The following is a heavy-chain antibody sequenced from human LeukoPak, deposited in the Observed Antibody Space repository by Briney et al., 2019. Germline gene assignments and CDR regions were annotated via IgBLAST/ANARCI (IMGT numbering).Heavy chain of an antibody. V-gene: IGHV5-51*01. CDR2: IYPGDSDT. D-gene: IGHD3-22*01. CDR1: GYSFTSYW. J-gene: IGHJ4*02. Sequence: GESLKISCKGSGYSFTSYWIGRVRQMPGKGLEWMAIIYPGDSDTRYSPSFQGQVTISADKSITTAYLQWSSLKASDTAMYYCARSSDSSGYYDYFDYWGQGTLVTVSS. CDR3: ARSSDSSGYYDYFDY.